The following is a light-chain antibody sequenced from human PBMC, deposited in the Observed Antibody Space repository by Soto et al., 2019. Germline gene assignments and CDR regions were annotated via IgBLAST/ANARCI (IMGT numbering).Light chain of an antibody. CDR1: SSNIGGNS. V-gene: IGLV1-51*01. Sequence: QSVLTQPPSVSSAPAQKVTISCPGSSSNIGGNSVSWYQQLPGTAPKLLIYDDNKRPSGIPDRFSGSKSGTSATLGITGFQTGDEADYYCGSWDSSLSAYVFGTGTKV. J-gene: IGLJ1*01. CDR2: DDN. CDR3: GSWDSSLSAYV.